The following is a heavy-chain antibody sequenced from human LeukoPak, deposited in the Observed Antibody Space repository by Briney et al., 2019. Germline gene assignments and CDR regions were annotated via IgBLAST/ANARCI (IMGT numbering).Heavy chain of an antibody. D-gene: IGHD3-22*01. J-gene: IGHJ4*02. V-gene: IGHV4-34*01. CDR2: INHSGST. Sequence: SETLSLTCAVYGGSFSGYYWSWIRQPPGKGLEWIGEINHSGSTNYNPSLKSRVTISEDMSRNQLSLKLSSVTAADTAVYYCARVSRDAYYESSGSEYYFDSWGQGTLVLVSS. CDR3: ARVSRDAYYESSGSEYYFDS. CDR1: GGSFSGYY.